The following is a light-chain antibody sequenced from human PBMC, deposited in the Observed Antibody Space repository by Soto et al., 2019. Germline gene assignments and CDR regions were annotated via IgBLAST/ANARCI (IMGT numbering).Light chain of an antibody. CDR2: GGS. V-gene: IGLV2-23*01. CDR3: CSYAGSTNLYV. Sequence: QPVLTQPASVSGPPGQSITISCTGTSSDVGRYNLVPWYQQHPGKAPKLMIYGGSERPSGVSDRFSGSKSGNTASLAISGLQPEDEADYYCCSYAGSTNLYVFGSGTKVTVL. J-gene: IGLJ1*01. CDR1: SSDVGRYNL.